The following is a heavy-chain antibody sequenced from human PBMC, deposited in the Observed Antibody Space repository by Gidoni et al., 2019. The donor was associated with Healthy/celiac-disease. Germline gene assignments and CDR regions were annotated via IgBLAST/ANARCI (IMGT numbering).Heavy chain of an antibody. V-gene: IGHV1-8*01. Sequence: QVQLVQSGAEVKKPGASVTVFCKASGYTLPSYDIHWVRQATGQGLEWMGWMNPNSGNTGYAQKFQGRVTMTRNTSISTAYMELSSLRSEDTAVYYCARDQLDHYFDYWGQGTLVTVSS. CDR2: MNPNSGNT. CDR3: ARDQLDHYFDY. CDR1: GYTLPSYD. J-gene: IGHJ4*02. D-gene: IGHD1-1*01.